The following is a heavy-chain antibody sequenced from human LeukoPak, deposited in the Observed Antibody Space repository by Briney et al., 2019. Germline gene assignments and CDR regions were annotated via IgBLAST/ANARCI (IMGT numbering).Heavy chain of an antibody. CDR1: GFTFSNYA. Sequence: GGSLRLSCAASGFTFSNYAMSWVRQAPGKGLEWVSAISANGGGTYYADSVKGRFTISRDNSKNTLYLQMNSLRAEDTAVYYCAKGSSPFAYWGQGPLVTVSS. J-gene: IGHJ4*02. D-gene: IGHD6-13*01. CDR3: AKGSSPFAY. V-gene: IGHV3-23*01. CDR2: ISANGGGT.